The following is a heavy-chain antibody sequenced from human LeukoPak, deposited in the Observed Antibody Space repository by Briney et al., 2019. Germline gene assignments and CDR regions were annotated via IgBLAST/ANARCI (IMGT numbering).Heavy chain of an antibody. CDR1: GGSISSYY. CDR2: IYYSGST. CDR3: ARGYGITAAGTFGY. Sequence: SETLSLTCTVSGGSISSYYWSWIRQPPGKGLEWIGYIYYSGSTYYNPSLKSRVTISVDTSKNQFSLKLSSVTAADTAVYYCARGYGITAAGTFGYWGQGTLVTVSS. V-gene: IGHV4-59*12. D-gene: IGHD6-13*01. J-gene: IGHJ4*02.